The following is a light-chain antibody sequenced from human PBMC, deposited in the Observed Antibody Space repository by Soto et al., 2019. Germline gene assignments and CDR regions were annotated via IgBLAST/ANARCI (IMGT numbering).Light chain of an antibody. Sequence: QSALTQPASVSGSPGQSITISCTGTRSDIGSYNLVSWYQQHPGKAPKLLIYAGTKRPSGISNRFSGSKSDNTASLTISGLQAEDEAEYYCSSYTSSRTYVFGTGTKVTVL. CDR2: AGT. V-gene: IGLV2-14*02. CDR3: SSYTSSRTYV. J-gene: IGLJ1*01. CDR1: RSDIGSYNL.